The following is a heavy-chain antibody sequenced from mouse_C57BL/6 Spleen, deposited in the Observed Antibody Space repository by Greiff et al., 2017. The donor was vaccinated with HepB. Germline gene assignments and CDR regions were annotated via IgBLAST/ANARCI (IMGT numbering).Heavy chain of an antibody. CDR3: ARGGPITTVVARYFDV. Sequence: QVQLQQPGTELVKPGASVKLSCKASGYTFTSYWMHWVKQRPGQGLEWIGNINPSNGGTNYNEKFKSKATLTVDKSSSTAYMQLSSLTSEDSAVYYCARGGPITTVVARYFDVWGTGTTVTVSS. V-gene: IGHV1-53*01. D-gene: IGHD1-1*01. CDR2: INPSNGGT. CDR1: GYTFTSYW. J-gene: IGHJ1*03.